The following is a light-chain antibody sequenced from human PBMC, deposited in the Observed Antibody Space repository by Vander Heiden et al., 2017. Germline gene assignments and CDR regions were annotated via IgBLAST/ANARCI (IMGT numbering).Light chain of an antibody. CDR1: QTVNTH. J-gene: IGKJ4*01. Sequence: PGERATLSCRASQTVNTHLAWYQQKPGQAPRLLIYETSNRATGIPVRFSGSGSGTDFTLSISSREPEDFAVYYCQERLDWPSLTFGGGTKVEIK. CDR2: ETS. CDR3: QERLDWPSLT. V-gene: IGKV3-11*01.